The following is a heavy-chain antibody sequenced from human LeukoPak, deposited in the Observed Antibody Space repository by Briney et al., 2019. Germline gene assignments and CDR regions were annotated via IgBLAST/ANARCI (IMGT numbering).Heavy chain of an antibody. D-gene: IGHD3-3*01. J-gene: IGHJ6*04. V-gene: IGHV3-48*01. Sequence: GGSLRLSCAASGFTFSSYSMNWVRQAPGKGLEWVSYISSSSSTIYYADSVKGRFTISRDNAKNSLYLQMNSLRAEDTAVYYCARDARYYDFWSGYYGLDVWGKGTTVIVSS. CDR1: GFTFSSYS. CDR2: ISSSSSTI. CDR3: ARDARYYDFWSGYYGLDV.